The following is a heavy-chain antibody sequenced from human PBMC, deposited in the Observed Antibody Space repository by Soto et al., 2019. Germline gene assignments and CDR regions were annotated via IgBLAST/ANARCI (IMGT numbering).Heavy chain of an antibody. CDR3: ARELLDAHWFDP. D-gene: IGHD1-26*01. CDR1: GDSVSSNSAA. CDR2: TYYRSKWYN. V-gene: IGHV6-1*01. J-gene: IGHJ5*02. Sequence: SQTLSLPCAISGDSVSSNSAAWNLIRQSPSRGLEWLGRTYYRSKWYNDYAVSVKSRITINPDTSKNQFSLQLNSVTPEDTAVYYCARELLDAHWFDPWGQGTLVTVSS.